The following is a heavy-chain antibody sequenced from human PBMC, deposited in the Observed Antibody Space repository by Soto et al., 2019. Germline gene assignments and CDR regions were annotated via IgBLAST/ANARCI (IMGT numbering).Heavy chain of an antibody. D-gene: IGHD3-22*01. J-gene: IGHJ4*02. CDR1: GGTFSSYA. Sequence: GASVKVSCKASGGTFSSYAISWVRQAPGQGLEWMGGIIPIFGTANYAQKFQGRVTITADESTSTAYMELSSLRSEDTAVYYCARAFYDLNRHYYDSSGYAYYFDYWGQGTLVTVSS. V-gene: IGHV1-69*13. CDR2: IIPIFGTA. CDR3: ARAFYDLNRHYYDSSGYAYYFDY.